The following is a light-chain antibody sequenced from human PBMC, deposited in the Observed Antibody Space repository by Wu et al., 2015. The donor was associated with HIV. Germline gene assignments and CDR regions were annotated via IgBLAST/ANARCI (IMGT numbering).Light chain of an antibody. J-gene: IGKJ1*01. Sequence: EIVMTQSPATLSVSPGERATLSCRASQSVSSNLAWYQQKPGQAPRLLIYGASTRATGIPVRFSGSGSGTEFSLTISSMQSEDFAVYYCQQYNKWLRTFGQGTKVEIK. CDR3: QQYNKWLRT. CDR2: GAS. CDR1: QSVSSN. V-gene: IGKV3-15*01.